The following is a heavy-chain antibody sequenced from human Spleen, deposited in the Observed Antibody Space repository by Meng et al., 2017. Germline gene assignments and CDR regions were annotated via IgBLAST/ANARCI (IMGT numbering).Heavy chain of an antibody. Sequence: QVQVLQSGAEVKRPGASVQGSCKASHYTFTGYGVSWFRQAPGQGLEWMAWLGAHDGDTSHAPRFQGRVTVTADRPTATAYMELRNLRSDDTGVYYCARERWEFLTQTRALDHWGQGTLVTVSS. V-gene: IGHV1-18*01. D-gene: IGHD1-26*01. CDR3: ARERWEFLTQTRALDH. J-gene: IGHJ4*02. CDR2: LGAHDGDT. CDR1: HYTFTGYG.